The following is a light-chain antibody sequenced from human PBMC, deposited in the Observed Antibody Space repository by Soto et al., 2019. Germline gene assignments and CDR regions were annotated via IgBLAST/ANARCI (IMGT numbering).Light chain of an antibody. Sequence: EIVLTQSPSTLSLSPGERATLSCRASQSVSSYLSWYQQQPGQAPTLLIYAASNRSTCILARFSGSGSGTDFFTTTSSLEQEDFAVYYCHQHRNWHLLTFGGGTKVEIK. CDR3: HQHRNWHLLT. CDR2: AAS. V-gene: IGKV3-11*01. CDR1: QSVSSY. J-gene: IGKJ4*01.